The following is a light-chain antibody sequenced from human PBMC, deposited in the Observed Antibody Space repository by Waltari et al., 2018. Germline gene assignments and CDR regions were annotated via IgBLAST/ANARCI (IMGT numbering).Light chain of an antibody. J-gene: IGKJ1*01. Sequence: DIVMTQFPASLAVSLGERATIKCKSSQSIFYSSDNKNYLGWYQQKPGQAPKLLIYWASAREPGVPDRFSGSGSGTDFTLTITSVQAEDVAVYYCHQYYDTLWTFGQGTTVEIK. CDR3: HQYYDTLWT. CDR1: QSIFYSSDNKNY. V-gene: IGKV4-1*01. CDR2: WAS.